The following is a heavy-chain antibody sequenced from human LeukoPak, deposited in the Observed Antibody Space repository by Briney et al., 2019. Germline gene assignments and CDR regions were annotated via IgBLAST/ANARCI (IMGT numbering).Heavy chain of an antibody. D-gene: IGHD2-21*02. CDR2: INEDGSYK. V-gene: IGHV3-7*01. CDR3: ARDATRGGDNDY. J-gene: IGHJ4*02. Sequence: TGGSLRLSCSASAFTFSTYWMSWVRQAPGKGLEWVANINEDGSYKFHADSVKGRLTISRDNSKNSLYLQMSSLRADDTAVYYCARDATRGGDNDYWGQGTRVIVSS. CDR1: AFTFSTYW.